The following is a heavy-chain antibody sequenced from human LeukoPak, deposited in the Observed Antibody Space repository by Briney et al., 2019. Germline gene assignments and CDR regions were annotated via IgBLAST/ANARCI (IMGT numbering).Heavy chain of an antibody. CDR2: IYPKSGDT. Sequence: ASVKVSCKASGYTFTHYFIHWVRQAPGQGLEWMGYIYPKSGDTKYAQKFQGRVTMTRDTSITTAYMELTRLTSDDTAVYSCATIEGGAGTDWGQGTLVTVSS. CDR3: ATIEGGAGTD. V-gene: IGHV1-2*02. CDR1: GYTFTHYF. J-gene: IGHJ4*02. D-gene: IGHD6-19*01.